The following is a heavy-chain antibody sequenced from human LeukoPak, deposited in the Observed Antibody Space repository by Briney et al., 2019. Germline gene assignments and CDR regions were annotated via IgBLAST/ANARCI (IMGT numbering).Heavy chain of an antibody. J-gene: IGHJ4*02. V-gene: IGHV3-23*01. CDR1: GLTFSSYA. CDR3: AKDLTRRNDY. CDR2: ISGSGGST. Sequence: GGSLRLSCAVSGLTFSSYAMSWVRQAPGKGLEWVSAISGSGGSTYYADSVKGRFTISRDNSKNTLYLQMNSLRAEDTAVYYCAKDLTRRNDYWGQGTLVTVSS.